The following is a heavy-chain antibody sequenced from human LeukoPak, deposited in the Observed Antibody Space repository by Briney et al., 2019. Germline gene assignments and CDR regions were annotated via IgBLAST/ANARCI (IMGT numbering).Heavy chain of an antibody. CDR2: ISSSSTTI. J-gene: IGHJ4*02. V-gene: IGHV3-48*01. CDR1: AFTFSSYA. D-gene: IGHD1-26*01. CDR3: ASFRSGTYYFDY. Sequence: GGSLRLSCAASAFTFSSYAMHWVRQAPGKGLEWGSSISSSSTTIYYADSVKVRFTISRDNAKNSLYLQMNSLRAEDTAVYYCASFRSGTYYFDYWGQGTLVTVSS.